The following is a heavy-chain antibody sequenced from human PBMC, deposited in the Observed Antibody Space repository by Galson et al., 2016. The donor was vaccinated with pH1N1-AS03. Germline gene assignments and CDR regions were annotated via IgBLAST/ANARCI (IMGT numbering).Heavy chain of an antibody. J-gene: IGHJ6*02. CDR1: GFTFSNYG. CDR2: ISFDGSKT. Sequence: SLRLSCAASGFTFSNYGIHWVRQAPGKGLEWVALISFDGSKTYTADSVKGRLTISRDNSKNTVHLRMNSVRADDTALYYCGKDRKDDILTGYPFYGVDVWGQGTTVTASS. V-gene: IGHV3-30*18. D-gene: IGHD3-9*01. CDR3: GKDRKDDILTGYPFYGVDV.